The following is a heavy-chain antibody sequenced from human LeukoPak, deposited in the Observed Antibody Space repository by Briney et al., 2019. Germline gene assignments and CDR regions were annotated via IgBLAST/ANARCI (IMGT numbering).Heavy chain of an antibody. Sequence: PSETLSLTCTVSGGSISSYYRSWIRQPPGKGLEWIGYIYTSGSTNYNPSLKSRVTISVDTSKNQFSLKLSSVTAADTAVYYCARHTKGRLDYWGQGTLVTVSS. CDR2: IYTSGST. V-gene: IGHV4-4*09. CDR1: GGSISSYY. CDR3: ARHTKGRLDY. J-gene: IGHJ4*02. D-gene: IGHD1-1*01.